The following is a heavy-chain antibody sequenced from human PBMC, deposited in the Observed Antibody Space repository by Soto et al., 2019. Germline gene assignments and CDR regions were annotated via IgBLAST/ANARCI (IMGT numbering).Heavy chain of an antibody. V-gene: IGHV1-69*02. D-gene: IGHD2-15*01. CDR3: ARSRPRTGRGEHLRAPFDY. J-gene: IGHJ4*02. CDR2: IIPILGIA. Sequence: QVQLVQSGAEVKKPGSSVKVSCKASGGTFSSYTISWVRQAPGQGLEWMGRIIPILGIANYAQKFQGRVTITADKATSTAYMELSSLRSEDTAVYYCARSRPRTGRGEHLRAPFDYWGQGTLVTVSS. CDR1: GGTFSSYT.